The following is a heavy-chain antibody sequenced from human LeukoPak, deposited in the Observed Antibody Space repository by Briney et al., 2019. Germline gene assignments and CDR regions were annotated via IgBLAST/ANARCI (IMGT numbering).Heavy chain of an antibody. CDR2: IWYDGSNK. CDR3: ARDLGGSGSYPNWFDP. V-gene: IGHV3-33*01. Sequence: PGGSLRLSCAASGFTFSSYGMHWVRQAPGKGLEWVAVIWYDGSNKYYADSVKGRFTISRDNSKNTLYLQMNSLRAEDTAVYYCARDLGGSGSYPNWFDPWGQGTLVTVSS. CDR1: GFTFSSYG. J-gene: IGHJ5*02. D-gene: IGHD1-26*01.